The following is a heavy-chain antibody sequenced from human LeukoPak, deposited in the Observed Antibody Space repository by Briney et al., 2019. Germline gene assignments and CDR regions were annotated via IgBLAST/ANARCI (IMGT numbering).Heavy chain of an antibody. V-gene: IGHV3-23*01. CDR3: ARRAGAYSHPYDY. Sequence: PGGSLRLSCAASGFIFSSSGMSWVRQAPGKGLEWVSTISDNGGSTYYPDSVKGRFTISRDNSKNTLYLQMNSLRAEDTAVYYCARRAGAYSHPYDYWGQGTLVTVSS. CDR1: GFIFSSSG. CDR2: ISDNGGST. D-gene: IGHD4/OR15-4a*01. J-gene: IGHJ4*02.